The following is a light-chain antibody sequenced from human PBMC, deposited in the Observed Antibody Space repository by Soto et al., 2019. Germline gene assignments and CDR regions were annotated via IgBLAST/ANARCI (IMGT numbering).Light chain of an antibody. CDR1: SSNIVAGYE. CDR3: QSYDSSLSGYV. J-gene: IGLJ1*01. Sequence: QSVLTQPPSVSEAPGQRVTISCTGSSSNIVAGYEAHWYQQVPGTAPKLLIYENNNRPSGVPHRFSGSKSGTSASLAITGLQAEDEAEYYCQSYDSSLSGYVFGTGTKLTVL. V-gene: IGLV1-40*01. CDR2: ENN.